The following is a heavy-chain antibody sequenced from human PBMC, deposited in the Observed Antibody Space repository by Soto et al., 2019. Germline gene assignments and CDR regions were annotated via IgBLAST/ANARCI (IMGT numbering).Heavy chain of an antibody. CDR1: GGSISSYY. J-gene: IGHJ6*02. CDR3: ARDYFGSASSD. V-gene: IGHV4-4*07. CDR2: IYGSGSA. D-gene: IGHD3-10*01. Sequence: SETLSLTCTVSGGSISSYYWSWIRQPAGKGLELIGRIYGSGSASYNPSLKSRVTMSLDTSKNQFSLKLSSVTAADTALYYCARDYFGSASSDWGQGTTVTVSS.